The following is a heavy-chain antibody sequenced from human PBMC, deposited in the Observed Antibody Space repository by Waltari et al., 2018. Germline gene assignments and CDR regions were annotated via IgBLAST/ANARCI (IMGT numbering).Heavy chain of an antibody. Sequence: QFQLVQSGAEVKKPGASVKVSCKASGYTFTSYVITCVRQSAGQGLGCMGWISAYKGNTKNAQKGQGRVTKTTDTAVSTADMESRSQRSEDTAVYYCAGDRRISIFGVRRRGDWFDPWGQGTMVTVSS. J-gene: IGHJ5*02. CDR2: ISAYKGNT. CDR3: AGDRRISIFGVRRRGDWFDP. V-gene: IGHV1-18*01. CDR1: GYTFTSYV. D-gene: IGHD3-3*01.